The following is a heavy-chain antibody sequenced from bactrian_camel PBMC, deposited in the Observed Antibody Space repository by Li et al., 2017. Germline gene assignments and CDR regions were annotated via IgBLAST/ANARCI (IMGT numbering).Heavy chain of an antibody. CDR2: HGNDGST. CDR1: EYIGIGSRYC. D-gene: IGHD1*01. V-gene: IGHV3S53*01. J-gene: IGHJ4*01. Sequence: HVQLVESGGGSVQTGGSLRLSCVASEYIGIGSRYCIGWFRQAPGKEREGVALHGNDGSTSYTDSVKGRFTISRDNGKNTLYLQMNSLKPDDTAKYYCAAQYTGISGCYSTSLAPASFDYWGQGTQVTVS. CDR3: AAQYTGISGCYSTSLAPASFDY.